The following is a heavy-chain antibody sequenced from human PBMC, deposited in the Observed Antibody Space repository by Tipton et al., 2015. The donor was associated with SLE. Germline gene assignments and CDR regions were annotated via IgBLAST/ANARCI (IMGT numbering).Heavy chain of an antibody. CDR3: AREMVAGPRDWFDP. D-gene: IGHD6-19*01. Sequence: SLRLSCAASGFTFSSYWMHWVRQAPGKGLVWVSRINSDGSSTSYADSVKGRFTISRDNAKNTLYLQMNSLRAEDTAVYYCAREMVAGPRDWFDPWGQGTLVTVSS. J-gene: IGHJ5*02. V-gene: IGHV3-74*01. CDR1: GFTFSSYW. CDR2: INSDGSST.